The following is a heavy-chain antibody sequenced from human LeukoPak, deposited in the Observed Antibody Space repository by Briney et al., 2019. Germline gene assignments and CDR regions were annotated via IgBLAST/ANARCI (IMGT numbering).Heavy chain of an antibody. D-gene: IGHD2-2*01. J-gene: IGHJ4*02. CDR1: GSTFTSYY. CDR2: INPSVGST. Sequence: ASVKLSCKASGSTFTSYYMHWVRHRPAQGLEWMGIINPSVGSTSYAQKFQGRVTMTRDMSTSTVYMELSSPRSEDTAVYYCAREAVPAANDYWGQGTLVTVSS. CDR3: AREAVPAANDY. V-gene: IGHV1-46*01.